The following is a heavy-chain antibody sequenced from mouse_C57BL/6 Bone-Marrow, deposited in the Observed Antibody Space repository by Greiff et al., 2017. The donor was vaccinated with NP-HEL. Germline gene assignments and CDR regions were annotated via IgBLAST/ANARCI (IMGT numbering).Heavy chain of an antibody. Sequence: EVQRVESGEGLVKPGGSLKLSCAASGFTFSSYAMSWVRQTPEKRLEWVAYISSGGDYIYYADTVKGRFTISRDNARNTLYLQMSSLKSEDTAMYYCTRVIYYYGSSPMTVDYWGQGTTLTVSS. V-gene: IGHV5-9-1*02. CDR1: GFTFSSYA. CDR3: TRVIYYYGSSPMTVDY. D-gene: IGHD1-1*01. J-gene: IGHJ2*01. CDR2: ISSGGDYI.